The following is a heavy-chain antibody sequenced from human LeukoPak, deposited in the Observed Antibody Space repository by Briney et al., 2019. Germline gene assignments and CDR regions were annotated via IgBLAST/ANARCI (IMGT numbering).Heavy chain of an antibody. V-gene: IGHV6-1*01. CDR1: GDSVSSSTSA. CDR2: TYYRSKWYN. CDR3: VRGGHFDH. Sequence: SQTLSLTCASSGDSVSSSTSACNWVRQSPSRGLEWLGRTYYRSKWYNDYAESVKSRIAINPDTSKNQFSLHLNSVTPEDTAVYYCVRGGHFDHWGQGTLVTVSS. D-gene: IGHD3-16*01. J-gene: IGHJ4*02.